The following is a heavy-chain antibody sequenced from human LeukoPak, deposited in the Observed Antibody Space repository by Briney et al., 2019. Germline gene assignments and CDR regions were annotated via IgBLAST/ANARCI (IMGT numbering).Heavy chain of an antibody. CDR2: INPNSGGT. CDR3: ARGGFGFWSGYYYYLDD. CDR1: GYTFTDSY. J-gene: IGHJ4*02. Sequence: ASVKVSCKASGYTFTDSYMHWVRQAPGRGLEWMGWINPNSGGTNYAQNFQGRVTMTRDMSISTAYMELSRLRSDDTAVYYCARGGFGFWSGYYYYLDDWGQGTLVTVPS. V-gene: IGHV1-2*02. D-gene: IGHD3-3*01.